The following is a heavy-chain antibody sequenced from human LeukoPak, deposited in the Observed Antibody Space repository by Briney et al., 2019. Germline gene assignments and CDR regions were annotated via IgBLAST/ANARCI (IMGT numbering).Heavy chain of an antibody. CDR1: GGSFSGYY. J-gene: IGHJ6*02. V-gene: IGHV4-34*01. CDR3: VRGRGGDYPYYYYGMDV. Sequence: SETLSLTCAVYGGSFSGYYWSWIRQPPGKGLEWIGEINHSGSTNYNPSLKSRVTISVDTSKNQFSLKLSSVTAADTAVYYCVRGRGGDYPYYYYGMDVWGQGTTVTVSS. CDR2: INHSGST. D-gene: IGHD4-17*01.